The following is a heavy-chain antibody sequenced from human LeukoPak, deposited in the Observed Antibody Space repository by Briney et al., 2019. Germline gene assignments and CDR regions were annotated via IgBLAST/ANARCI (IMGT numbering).Heavy chain of an antibody. CDR3: GRSAIGTYYRDY. V-gene: IGHV6-1*01. CDR2: TYYRSKWNN. CDR1: GDSVSSSSAA. D-gene: IGHD1-26*01. Sequence: SQTLSLTCAVSGDSVSSSSAAWNWIRQSPSRGLEWLGRTYYRSKWNNDYAGSVKSRMTINADISKNQFSLQLNSVTPEDTAVYFCGRSAIGTYYRDYWGQGTLVTVSS. J-gene: IGHJ4*02.